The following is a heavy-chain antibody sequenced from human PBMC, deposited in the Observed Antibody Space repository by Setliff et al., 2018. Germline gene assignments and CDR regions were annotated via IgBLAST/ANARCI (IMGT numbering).Heavy chain of an antibody. CDR3: ARDRKSSPEHYYFDY. V-gene: IGHV1-18*01. CDR1: GYRFSTYG. J-gene: IGHJ4*02. CDR2: VSDNNGNT. Sequence: ASVKVSCKASGYRFSTYGISWVRQAPGQGLEWMAWVSDNNGNTNYAQKLQGRVTMNTDTSTSTAYMELGSLTSDDTAVYYCARDRKSSPEHYYFDYWGQGTLVTVSS.